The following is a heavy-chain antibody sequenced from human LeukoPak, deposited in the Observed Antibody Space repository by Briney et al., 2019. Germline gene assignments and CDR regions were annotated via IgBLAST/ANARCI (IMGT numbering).Heavy chain of an antibody. J-gene: IGHJ4*02. CDR3: ARDWASNIAAAVLSFFDS. V-gene: IGHV3-30-3*01. Sequence: GGSLRPSCAASGFTLSSYAMHWVRQAPGKGLEWVAVTSHDGSKKYYADSVKGRFTISRDNSRNTLYLQMNSLRAEETAVYYCARDWASNIAAAVLSFFDSWGQGTLVTVSS. CDR2: TSHDGSKK. CDR1: GFTLSSYA. D-gene: IGHD6-13*01.